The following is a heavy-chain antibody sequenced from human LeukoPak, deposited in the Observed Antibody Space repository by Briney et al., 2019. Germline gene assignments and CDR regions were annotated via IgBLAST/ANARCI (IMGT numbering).Heavy chain of an antibody. J-gene: IGHJ4*02. CDR3: AKARGYYDSSGYTD. CDR2: ISWNSGSI. Sequence: PGGSLRLSCTASGFTFGDYAMSWFRQAPGKGLEWVSGISWNSGSIGYADSVKGRFTISRDNAKNSLYLQMNSLRAEDTALYYCAKARGYYDSSGYTDWGQGTLVTVSS. V-gene: IGHV3-9*01. D-gene: IGHD3-22*01. CDR1: GFTFGDYA.